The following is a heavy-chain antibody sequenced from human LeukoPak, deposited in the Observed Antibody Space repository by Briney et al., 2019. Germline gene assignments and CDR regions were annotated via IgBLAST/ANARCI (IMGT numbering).Heavy chain of an antibody. CDR1: GYTFTGYY. J-gene: IGHJ4*02. V-gene: IGHV1-2*02. Sequence: ASVKVSCKASGYTFTGYYMHWVRQAPGQGLEWMGWVNPNSGGTNYAQKFQGRVTMTRDTSISTAYMELSRLRSDDTAVYYCARSAATGRGGMFYWGQGTLVTVSS. D-gene: IGHD2-15*01. CDR3: ARSAATGRGGMFY. CDR2: VNPNSGGT.